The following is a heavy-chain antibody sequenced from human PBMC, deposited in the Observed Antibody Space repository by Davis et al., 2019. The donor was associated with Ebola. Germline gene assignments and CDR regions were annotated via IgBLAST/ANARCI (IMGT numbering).Heavy chain of an antibody. CDR2: IFYSGRT. V-gene: IGHV4-59*12. J-gene: IGHJ6*02. D-gene: IGHD5-12*01. CDR1: GGSISSYY. CDR3: ARALRDYYYGMDV. Sequence: PSETLSLTCTVSGGSISSYYWSWIRQPPGKGLEWIGYIFYSGRTNYNPSLTTRVTISVDRSKNQFSLKLSSVTAADTAVYYCARALRDYYYGMDVWGQGTTVTVSS.